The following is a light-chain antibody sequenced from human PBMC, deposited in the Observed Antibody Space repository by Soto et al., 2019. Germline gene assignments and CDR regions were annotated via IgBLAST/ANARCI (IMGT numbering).Light chain of an antibody. CDR3: QQYNNWPFT. J-gene: IGKJ3*01. CDR1: QSISNW. CDR2: GAS. V-gene: IGKV1-5*01. Sequence: DIQMTQSPSTLSASVGDRVTITCRASQSISNWLAWYQQKPGKAPKLLIYGASTRATGIPARFSGSGSGTEFTLTISSLQSEDFAVYYCQQYNNWPFTFGPGTKVDIK.